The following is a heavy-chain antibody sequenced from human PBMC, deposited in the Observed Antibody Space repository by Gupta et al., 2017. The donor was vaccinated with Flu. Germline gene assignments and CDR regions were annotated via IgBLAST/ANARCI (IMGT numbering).Heavy chain of an antibody. D-gene: IGHD3-10*01. CDR2: INHSGST. CDR1: GGSFSGYN. V-gene: IGHV4-34*01. J-gene: IGHJ6*02. CDR3: ARGSGSYYYGMDV. Sequence: QVQLQQWGAGLLKPSETLSLTCAVYGGSFSGYNWSWIRQPPGKGLEWIGEINHSGSTNYNPSLKSRVTISVDTSKNQFSLKLSSVTAADTAVYYCARGSGSYYYGMDVWGQGTTVTVSS.